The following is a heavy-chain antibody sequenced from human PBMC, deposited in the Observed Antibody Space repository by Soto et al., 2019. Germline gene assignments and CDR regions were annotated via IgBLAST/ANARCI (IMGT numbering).Heavy chain of an antibody. Sequence: EVQLVESGGGLVQPGGSLRLSCAASGFTFRSYWMHWVRQAPGKGLVWVSRINSDGSSTNYADSVKGRFTIYRDNAKNTLHLQMNSLRTEDTAVYYCARDETPTFRSFVHYYGVDVWGQGTTVTVSS. CDR1: GFTFRSYW. CDR3: ARDETPTFRSFVHYYGVDV. J-gene: IGHJ6*02. V-gene: IGHV3-74*01. CDR2: INSDGSST. D-gene: IGHD3-10*01.